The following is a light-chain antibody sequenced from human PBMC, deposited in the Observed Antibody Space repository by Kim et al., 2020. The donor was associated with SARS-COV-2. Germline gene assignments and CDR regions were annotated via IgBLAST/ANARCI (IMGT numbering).Light chain of an antibody. V-gene: IGLV3-21*03. CDR1: NIGSKS. CDR2: DDS. CDR3: QVWDSSSYHPVV. Sequence: PGKTARMTCGGNNIGSKSVVWGQQKPGQAPVLVVYDDSDRPSGIPERFSGSKSGNTATLTISRGEAGDEADYYCQVWDSSSYHPVVFVGGTQLAVL. J-gene: IGLJ2*01.